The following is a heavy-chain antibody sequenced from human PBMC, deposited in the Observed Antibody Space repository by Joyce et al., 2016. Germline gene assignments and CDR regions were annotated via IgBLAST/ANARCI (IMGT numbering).Heavy chain of an antibody. CDR3: ARGDYDFWSDYDTGDPFYYHYYGMDV. J-gene: IGHJ6*02. D-gene: IGHD3-3*01. CDR2: INHSGSP. Sequence: QVHLQQWGAGLLKPSEILSLTCGVYGGSFSGHYWCWIRQPPGKGLEWIGEINHSGSPDYNPSLKIRVTISLDTSKNQFSLRLSSVTAADTAVYYCARGDYDFWSDYDTGDPFYYHYYGMDVWGQGTTVTVSS. V-gene: IGHV4-34*01. CDR1: GGSFSGHY.